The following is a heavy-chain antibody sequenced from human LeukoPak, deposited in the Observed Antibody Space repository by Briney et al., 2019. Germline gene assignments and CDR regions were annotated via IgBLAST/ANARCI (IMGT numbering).Heavy chain of an antibody. D-gene: IGHD6-19*01. CDR1: GYRFVSFG. CDR2: ISPYNSKT. J-gene: IGHJ4*02. CDR3: ASRRGSYSTGYYDFDY. V-gene: IGHV1-18*01. Sequence: GASVKVSCKPSGYRFVSFGIIWVRQAFGQGLEWMGWISPYNSKTDYAQKLRGRLTMTTDTSTTTAYMELSNLTSDDTGIYYCASRRGSYSTGYYDFDYWGQGTLVTVS.